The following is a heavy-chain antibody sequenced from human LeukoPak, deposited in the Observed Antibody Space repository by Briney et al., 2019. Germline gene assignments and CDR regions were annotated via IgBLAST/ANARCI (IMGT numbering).Heavy chain of an antibody. CDR2: ISGSGGST. J-gene: IGHJ4*02. CDR3: AKVFSGSYGVDY. V-gene: IGHV3-23*01. CDR1: GFTFSSYA. D-gene: IGHD1-26*01. Sequence: GGSLRLSCAASGFTFSSYAMSWVRQAPGKGLEWVSAISGSGGSTYYADSVKGRFTISRDNSKNTLYLQMNGLRAEDTAVYYCAKVFSGSYGVDYWGQGTLVTVSS.